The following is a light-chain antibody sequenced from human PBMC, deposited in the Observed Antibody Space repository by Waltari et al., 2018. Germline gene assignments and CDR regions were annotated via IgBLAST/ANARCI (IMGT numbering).Light chain of an antibody. CDR2: HAS. J-gene: IGKJ4*01. Sequence: EIVLTQSPATLSLSPGESATLSCRASQKVSSSYLDWYQQKPGRAPRLLIFHASNRATGIPDRFSGGGSGTDFTLTISRMEPEDFAVYYCQQDGSSLVTFGGGTKVEIK. V-gene: IGKV3-20*01. CDR3: QQDGSSLVT. CDR1: QKVSSSY.